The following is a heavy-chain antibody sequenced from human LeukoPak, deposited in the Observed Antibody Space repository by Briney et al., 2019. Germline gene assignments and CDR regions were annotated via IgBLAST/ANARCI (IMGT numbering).Heavy chain of an antibody. D-gene: IGHD3-22*01. V-gene: IGHV3-21*01. CDR3: ARGDYYDSSGYGY. CDR1: GFTFSSYS. Sequence: GGSLRLSCAASGFTFSSYSMNWVRQAPGKGREWVSSISSSSSYIYYADSVKGRFTISRDNAKNSLYLQMNSLRAEDTTVYYCARGDYYDSSGYGYWGQGTLVTVSS. J-gene: IGHJ4*02. CDR2: ISSSSSYI.